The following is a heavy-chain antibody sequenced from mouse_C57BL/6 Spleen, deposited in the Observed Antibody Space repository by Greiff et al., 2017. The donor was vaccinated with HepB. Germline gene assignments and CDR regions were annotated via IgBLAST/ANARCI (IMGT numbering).Heavy chain of an antibody. CDR3: ARRGLRDAMDY. CDR2: INPGSGGT. J-gene: IGHJ4*01. D-gene: IGHD2-2*01. V-gene: IGHV1-54*01. CDR1: GYAFTNYL. Sequence: QVQLQQSGAVLVRPGTSVKVSCKASGYAFTNYLIEWVKQRPGQGLEWIGVINPGSGGTNYNEKFKGKATLTADKSSSTAYMQLSSLTSEDSAVYFCARRGLRDAMDYWGQGTSVTVSS.